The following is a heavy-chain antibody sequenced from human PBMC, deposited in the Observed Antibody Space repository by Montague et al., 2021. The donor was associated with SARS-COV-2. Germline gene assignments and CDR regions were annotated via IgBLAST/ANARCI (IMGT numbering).Heavy chain of an antibody. Sequence: SETLSLTCNVSGVSVLGCYSSGHQSQLQTRLEFVCRLHHSANTKXNPSLKSPVTISIDTSKNQFSLKMTSVTAADTATYYCASGIYPSGSYYNRYYYGLNIWGPGTTGIVSS. CDR2: LHHSANT. V-gene: IGHV4-4*07. CDR1: GVSVLGCY. J-gene: IGHJ6*02. D-gene: IGHD3-10*01. CDR3: ASGIYPSGSYYNRYYYGLNI.